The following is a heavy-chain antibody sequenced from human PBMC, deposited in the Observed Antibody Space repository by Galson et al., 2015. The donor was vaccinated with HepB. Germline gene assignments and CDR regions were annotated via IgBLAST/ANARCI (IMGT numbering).Heavy chain of an antibody. Sequence: SLRLSCAASGFTFSSFEMTWVRQAPGRGLGWVSYISSSGSAIYYADSVRGRFTISRDNTKNSLYLQMNSLRAEDTAVYYCARVRREGDYLWGSHRVYYYYGMDVWGQGTTVTVSS. J-gene: IGHJ6*02. CDR1: GFTFSSFE. V-gene: IGHV3-48*03. D-gene: IGHD3-16*02. CDR2: ISSSGSAI. CDR3: ARVRREGDYLWGSHRVYYYYGMDV.